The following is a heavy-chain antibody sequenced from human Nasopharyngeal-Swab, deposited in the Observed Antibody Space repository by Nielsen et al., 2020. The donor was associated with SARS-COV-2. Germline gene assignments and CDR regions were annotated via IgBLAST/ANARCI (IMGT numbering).Heavy chain of an antibody. CDR2: LIPIFGTA. Sequence: SVKVSCKASGDTFTRYGFSWVRQAPGQGLEWMGGLIPIFGTATYAQKFQGRVTITADESRSTVYMEMRSLRSEDPAVYYCARDGSSSGWSNWFDPWGQGTLVTV. V-gene: IGHV1-69*13. D-gene: IGHD6-19*01. CDR1: GDTFTRYG. J-gene: IGHJ5*02. CDR3: ARDGSSSGWSNWFDP.